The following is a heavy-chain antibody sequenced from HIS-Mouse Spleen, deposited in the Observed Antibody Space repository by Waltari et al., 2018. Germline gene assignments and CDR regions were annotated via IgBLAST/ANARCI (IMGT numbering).Heavy chain of an antibody. V-gene: IGHV4-39*07. Sequence: QLQLQESGPGLVKPSETLSLTCTVSGCSIRRSSYSWGWIRQPPGKGLEWIGSIYYSGSTYYNPSLKSRVTISVDTSKNQFSLKLSSVTAADTAVYYCAREIPYSSSWYDWYFDLWGRGTLVTVSS. J-gene: IGHJ2*01. CDR2: IYYSGST. CDR3: AREIPYSSSWYDWYFDL. D-gene: IGHD6-13*01. CDR1: GCSIRRSSYS.